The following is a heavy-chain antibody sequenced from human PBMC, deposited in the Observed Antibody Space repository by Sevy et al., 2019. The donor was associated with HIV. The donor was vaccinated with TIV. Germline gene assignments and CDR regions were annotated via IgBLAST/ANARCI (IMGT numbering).Heavy chain of an antibody. Sequence: GGSLRLSCTASEFTFSDYAMHWVRQTPDKGLEWVAIVSDDGIKDDYADSVKGRFAISRDNSRNTLYLQMNSLTPDDTACYFCVKEATAHRKIRFCFGDNCFYNWFDIWGQGVLVTVSS. D-gene: IGHD1-1*01. CDR3: VKEATAHRKIRFCFGDNCFYNWFDI. V-gene: IGHV3-30*09. J-gene: IGHJ5*02. CDR1: EFTFSDYA. CDR2: VSDDGIKD.